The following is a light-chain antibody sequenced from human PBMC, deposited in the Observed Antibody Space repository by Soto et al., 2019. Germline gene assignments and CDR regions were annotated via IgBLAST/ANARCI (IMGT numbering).Light chain of an antibody. CDR2: SNN. V-gene: IGLV1-44*01. CDR1: SSNIGGTNY. J-gene: IGLJ1*01. Sequence: QSVLTQPPSASGTPGQRVFISCSGSSSNIGGTNYAYWYQQLPGAAPKLLMHSNNLRPSGVPERISGSKSGTSASLAINGLQSGDEADYYCGAWDESLNGYVFGTGTKVTVL. CDR3: GAWDESLNGYV.